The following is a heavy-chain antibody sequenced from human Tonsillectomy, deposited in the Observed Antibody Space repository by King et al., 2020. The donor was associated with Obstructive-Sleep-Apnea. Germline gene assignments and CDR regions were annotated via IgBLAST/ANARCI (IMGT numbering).Heavy chain of an antibody. D-gene: IGHD5-24*01. Sequence: QLQESGPGLVKPSQTLPLTCTVSGGSISSGGYYWSWIRQHPGKGLEWIGYIYYSGSTYYNPSLTSRVTISVDTSKNQFSLKLSSVTAAATAVYYCARTKGDGYNYEDYFDYWGQGTLVTVSS. CDR3: ARTKGDGYNYEDYFDY. CDR2: IYYSGST. V-gene: IGHV4-31*03. CDR1: GGSISSGGYY. J-gene: IGHJ4*02.